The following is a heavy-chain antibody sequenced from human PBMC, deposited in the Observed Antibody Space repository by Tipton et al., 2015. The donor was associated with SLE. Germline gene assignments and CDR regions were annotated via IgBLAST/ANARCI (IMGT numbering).Heavy chain of an antibody. CDR2: INYSGNT. CDR1: DGSFSGYH. V-gene: IGHV4-34*10. J-gene: IGHJ4*02. D-gene: IGHD6-13*01. Sequence: TLSLTCTIYDGSFSGYHWSWIRQTPGKGLEWIGEINYSGNTYYNPSLKSRVSMSIDTSKNQVFLRLSSVTAADTAVYYCARAEQQREPFDYWGQGTLVTVSS. CDR3: ARAEQQREPFDY.